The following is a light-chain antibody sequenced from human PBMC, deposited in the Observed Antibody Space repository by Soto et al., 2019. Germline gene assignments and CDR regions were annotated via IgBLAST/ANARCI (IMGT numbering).Light chain of an antibody. CDR3: QQYDTYFRYT. CDR1: QTINNK. CDR2: DGY. J-gene: IGKJ2*01. V-gene: IGKV1-5*01. Sequence: DIQMTQSPSTLSASVGDRVTITCRASQTINNKLAWYQKKTGKAPKLLIYDGYTLKSGVPARFSGSGSGTAFTHPISSLQPADFADYYCQQYDTYFRYTFGQGTKLDIK.